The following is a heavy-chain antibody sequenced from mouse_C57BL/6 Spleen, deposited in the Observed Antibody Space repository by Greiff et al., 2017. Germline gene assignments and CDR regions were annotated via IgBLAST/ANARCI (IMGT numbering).Heavy chain of an antibody. CDR2: IHPNSGST. J-gene: IGHJ2*01. Sequence: QVQLQQPGAELVKPGASVKLSCKASGYTFTSYWMHWVKQRPGQGLEWIGMIHPNSGSTNYNEKFKSKATLTVDKSSSTAYMQLSSLTSEDSAVYYCARSRGYYDYDGGYYFDDWGQGTTLTVSS. CDR1: GYTFTSYW. V-gene: IGHV1-64*01. CDR3: ARSRGYYDYDGGYYFDD. D-gene: IGHD2-4*01.